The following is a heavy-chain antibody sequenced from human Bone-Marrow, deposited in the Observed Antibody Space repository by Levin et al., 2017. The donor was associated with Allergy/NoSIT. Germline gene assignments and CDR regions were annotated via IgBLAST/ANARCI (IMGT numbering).Heavy chain of an antibody. CDR2: ISSSSSTI. Sequence: SCAASGFTFSSYSMNWVRQAPGKGLEWVSYISSSSSTIYYADSVKGRFTISRDNAKNSLYLQMNSLRDEDTAVYYCALDRNYYYGMDVWGQGTTVTVSS. J-gene: IGHJ6*02. V-gene: IGHV3-48*02. D-gene: IGHD1-1*01. CDR3: ALDRNYYYGMDV. CDR1: GFTFSSYS.